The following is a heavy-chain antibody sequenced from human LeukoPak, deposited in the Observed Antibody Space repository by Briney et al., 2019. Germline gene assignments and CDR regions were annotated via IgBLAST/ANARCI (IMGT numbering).Heavy chain of an antibody. CDR3: ARDQGTLDY. Sequence: PGMSLRLSCAASGFTFSSYAMHWVRQAPGKGLEWVAVISYDGSNKYYADSVKGRFTISRDNSKNTLYLQMNSLRAEDTAVYYCARDQGTLDYWGQGTLVTVSS. CDR1: GFTFSSYA. V-gene: IGHV3-30-3*01. CDR2: ISYDGSNK. D-gene: IGHD1-14*01. J-gene: IGHJ4*02.